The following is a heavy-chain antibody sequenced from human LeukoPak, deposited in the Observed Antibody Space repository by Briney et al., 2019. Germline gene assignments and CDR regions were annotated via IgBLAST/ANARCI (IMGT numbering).Heavy chain of an antibody. V-gene: IGHV4-59*08. CDR2: FDHSGIT. J-gene: IGHJ4*02. CDR1: GGSISTYY. CDR3: ARHGSSASSGWYRLDY. Sequence: SETLSLTCTVSGGSISTYYWSWIRQPPGKRLEWIGYFDHSGITNYNPSLKSRVTISEDTSKNEFSLNLSSVTASDTAVYYCARHGSSASSGWYRLDYWGQGTLVTVSS. D-gene: IGHD6-19*01.